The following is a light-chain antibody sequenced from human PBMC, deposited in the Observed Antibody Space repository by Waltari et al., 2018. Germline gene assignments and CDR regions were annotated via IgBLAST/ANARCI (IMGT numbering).Light chain of an antibody. CDR2: HAS. V-gene: IGKV3D-20*02. CDR3: QHYVNLPAT. CDR1: ESSSKY. J-gene: IGKJ1*01. Sequence: EIVLTQSPDTLSFSPGESATLSCRASESSSKYLAWYQQKPGQAPRLLIYHASSRSSGIPDRFSGSGFGTDFSLTINRLEPEDFAVYYCQHYVNLPATFGQGTKLEIK.